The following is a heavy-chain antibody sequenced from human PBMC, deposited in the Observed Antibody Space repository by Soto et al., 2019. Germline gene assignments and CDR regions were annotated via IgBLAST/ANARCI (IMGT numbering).Heavy chain of an antibody. D-gene: IGHD3-3*01. J-gene: IGHJ6*02. CDR2: ISYDGSNK. CDR3: AKNVGRVLRFLGGMDV. CDR1: GFTFSSYG. V-gene: IGHV3-30*18. Sequence: GGSLRLSCAASGFTFSSYGMHWVRQAPGKGLEWVAVISYDGSNKYYADSVKGRFTISRDNSKNTLYLQMNSLRAEDTAVYYCAKNVGRVLRFLGGMDVWGQGTTVTVSS.